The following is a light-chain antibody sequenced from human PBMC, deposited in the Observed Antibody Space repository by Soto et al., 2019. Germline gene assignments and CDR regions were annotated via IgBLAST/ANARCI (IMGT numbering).Light chain of an antibody. CDR3: HQRSTWPFT. J-gene: IGKJ3*01. CDR1: QSISSY. Sequence: LSPGERATLSCRASQSISSYLAWYHQKPDQAPRLLIYDASNRATGIPARFSGSGSGTDFTLTISSLEPEDFAVYYCHQRSTWPFTFGPGTKVDI. CDR2: DAS. V-gene: IGKV3-11*01.